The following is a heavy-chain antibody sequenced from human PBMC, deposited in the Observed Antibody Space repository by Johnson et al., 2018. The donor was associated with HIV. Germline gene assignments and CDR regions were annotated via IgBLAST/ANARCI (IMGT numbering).Heavy chain of an antibody. Sequence: QVQLVESGGGLVQPGGSLRLSCAASGFTFSDYSMHWVRQAPGKGLEWVAIISNDGSNTYYADSVTGRFTISRDTAENSLYLQMNSLRVEDTAVYYCARDAHRTDDAFDIRGQGTMVTVSS. CDR1: GFTFSDYS. J-gene: IGHJ3*02. CDR3: ARDAHRTDDAFDI. D-gene: IGHD1-14*01. V-gene: IGHV3-30*07. CDR2: ISNDGSNT.